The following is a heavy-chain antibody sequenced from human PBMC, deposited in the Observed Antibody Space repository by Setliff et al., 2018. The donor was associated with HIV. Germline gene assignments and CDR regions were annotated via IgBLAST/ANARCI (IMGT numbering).Heavy chain of an antibody. CDR2: IRPSGGT. V-gene: IGHV4-34*01. J-gene: IGHJ4*02. CDR3: ATADYMYGRNIFDY. Sequence: SETLSLTCAVYGGSFSDYFWTWIRQPPGKGLGWIGKIRPSGGTNYNPSLQSRVTISVDTSKNQFSLKLTSVTAADTAVYYCATADYMYGRNIFDYWDQGTLVTVSS. CDR1: GGSFSDYF. D-gene: IGHD5-12*01.